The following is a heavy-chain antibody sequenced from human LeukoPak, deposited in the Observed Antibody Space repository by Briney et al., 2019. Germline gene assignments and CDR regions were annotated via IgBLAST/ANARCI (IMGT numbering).Heavy chain of an antibody. J-gene: IGHJ4*02. CDR2: ISGSSSAI. Sequence: GGSLRLSCAASGFTFSTYAVNWVRQAPGKGLEWVSYISGSSSAINYADSVKGRFTISRDNAKNSLYLQMNSLRAEDTAVYYCASIYDSSGYHNFDYWGQGTLVTVSS. V-gene: IGHV3-48*01. D-gene: IGHD3-22*01. CDR3: ASIYDSSGYHNFDY. CDR1: GFTFSTYA.